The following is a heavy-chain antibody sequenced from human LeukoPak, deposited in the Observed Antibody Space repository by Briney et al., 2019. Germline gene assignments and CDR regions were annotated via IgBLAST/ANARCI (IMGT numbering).Heavy chain of an antibody. CDR3: AQGGHDFNPFYY. D-gene: IGHD2-21*02. J-gene: IGHJ4*02. CDR2: IKGGGGDP. V-gene: IGHV3-23*01. Sequence: PGGSLRVSCAASGFSFSSYAMGWVRQAPGEGLEWVSSIKGGGGDPFYADSVRGRFTISRDKSKNTLYLQLNSLRAEDTAVYFCAQGGHDFNPFYYWGQGTLVTVSS. CDR1: GFSFSSYA.